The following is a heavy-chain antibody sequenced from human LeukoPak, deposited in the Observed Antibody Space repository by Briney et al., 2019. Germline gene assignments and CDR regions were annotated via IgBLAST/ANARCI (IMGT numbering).Heavy chain of an antibody. Sequence: GGSLRLSCAASGFTFSDYGMHWVRQAPGKGLEWVAVIWYDGTNKYYSDSVKGRFTISRDNSKNTLFLQMNSLRAEDTAVYYCAKGARDGYNDYWGQGTRVTVSS. V-gene: IGHV3-33*06. CDR2: IWYDGTNK. CDR1: GFTFSDYG. J-gene: IGHJ4*02. CDR3: AKGARDGYNDY. D-gene: IGHD5-24*01.